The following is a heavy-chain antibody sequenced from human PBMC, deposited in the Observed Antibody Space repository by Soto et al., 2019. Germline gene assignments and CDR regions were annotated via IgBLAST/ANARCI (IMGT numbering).Heavy chain of an antibody. CDR1: GYTFTGYY. CDR2: INPNSGGT. D-gene: IGHD2-2*01. Sequence: GSSVKVSCKASGYTFTGYYMHWVRQAPGQGLEWMGWINPNSGGTNYAQKFQGWVTMTRDTSISTAYMELSRLRSDDTAVYYCAREVGYCSSTSCTDAFDIWGQGTMVTVS. V-gene: IGHV1-2*04. J-gene: IGHJ3*02. CDR3: AREVGYCSSTSCTDAFDI.